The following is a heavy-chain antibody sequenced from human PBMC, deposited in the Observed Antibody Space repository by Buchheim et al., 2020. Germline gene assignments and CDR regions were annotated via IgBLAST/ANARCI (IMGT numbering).Heavy chain of an antibody. CDR1: RTGGMC. J-gene: IGHJ5*02. CDR2: IDWDDNK. D-gene: IGHD3-10*01. V-gene: IGHV2-70*01. Sequence: RTGGMCVSWIRQPPGKALEWLALIDWDDNKYYNTSLKTRLTISKDTSKNQVVLTMTNLEPVDTATYYCARVIGLGEFSIFTWFDPWGQGTL. CDR3: ARVIGLGEFSIFTWFDP.